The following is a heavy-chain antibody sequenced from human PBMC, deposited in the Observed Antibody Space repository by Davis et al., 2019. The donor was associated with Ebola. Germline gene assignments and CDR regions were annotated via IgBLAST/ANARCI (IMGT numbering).Heavy chain of an antibody. CDR2: IKQDGSEK. CDR1: GFIFSTSW. CDR3: ACSSPYWYGMDV. J-gene: IGHJ6*02. Sequence: GESLKISCVASGFIFSTSWMSWVRQAPGKGLEWVANIKQDGSEKYYVDSVKGRFTISRDNAKNSLYLQMNSLRAEDTAVYYCACSSPYWYGMDVWGQGTTVTVSS. D-gene: IGHD6-13*01. V-gene: IGHV3-7*03.